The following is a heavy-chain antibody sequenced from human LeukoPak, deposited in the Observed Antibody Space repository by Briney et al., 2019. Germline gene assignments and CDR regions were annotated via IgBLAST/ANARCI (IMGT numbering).Heavy chain of an antibody. CDR2: ISNTGGST. J-gene: IGHJ6*02. CDR1: GFTFSGYG. D-gene: IGHD3-10*01. Sequence: GGSLRLSCAASGFTFSGYGMSWVRQAPGKGLEWVSSISNTGGSTYYADSVKGRFTISRDNSKNTLYLQMNSLRAEDTAVYYCARDFGSGSYWYYYYYGMDVWGQGTTVTVSS. V-gene: IGHV3-23*01. CDR3: ARDFGSGSYWYYYYYGMDV.